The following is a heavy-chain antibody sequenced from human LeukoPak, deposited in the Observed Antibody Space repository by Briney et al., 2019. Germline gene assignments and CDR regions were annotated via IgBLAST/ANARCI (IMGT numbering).Heavy chain of an antibody. D-gene: IGHD5-12*01. V-gene: IGHV4-38-2*02. Sequence: SETLSLTCTVSGYSISSGYYWGWIRQPPGKGLEWIGSIYHSGSTYYNPSLKSRVTISVDTSKNQFSLKLSSVTAADTAVYYCARGGRIVATISAFDIWGQGTMVTVSS. J-gene: IGHJ3*02. CDR2: IYHSGST. CDR3: ARGGRIVATISAFDI. CDR1: GYSISSGYY.